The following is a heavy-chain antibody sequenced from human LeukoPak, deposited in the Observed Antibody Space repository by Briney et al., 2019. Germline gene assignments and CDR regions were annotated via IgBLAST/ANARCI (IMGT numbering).Heavy chain of an antibody. CDR2: IYSGGST. CDR1: GFSVSNNY. Sequence: GGSLRLSCAASGFSVSNNYMSWVRQAPGKGLEWVSVIYSGGSTFYADSVKGRFTISRDNSKNTLYLQMNSLRAEDTAVYYCASHSYSPEYFQHWGQGTLVTVSS. J-gene: IGHJ1*01. D-gene: IGHD2-15*01. CDR3: ASHSYSPEYFQH. V-gene: IGHV3-66*04.